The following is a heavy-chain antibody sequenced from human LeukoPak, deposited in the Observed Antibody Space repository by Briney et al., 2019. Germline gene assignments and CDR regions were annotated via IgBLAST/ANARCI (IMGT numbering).Heavy chain of an antibody. CDR3: ARDLGYCSGGSCFSLGY. CDR1: GGTFSSYA. Sequence: SVKVSCKASGGTFSSYAISWVRQAPGQGLEWMGGIIPIFGTANYAQKFQGRVTITTDESTSTAYMELSSLRSEDTGVYYCARDLGYCSGGSCFSLGYWGQGTLVTVSS. D-gene: IGHD2-15*01. V-gene: IGHV1-69*05. J-gene: IGHJ4*02. CDR2: IIPIFGTA.